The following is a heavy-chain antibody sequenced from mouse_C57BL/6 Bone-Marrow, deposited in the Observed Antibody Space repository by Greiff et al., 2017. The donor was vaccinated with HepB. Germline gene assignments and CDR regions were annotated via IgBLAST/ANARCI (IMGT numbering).Heavy chain of an antibody. Sequence: EVMLVESGGGLVQPKGSLKLSCAASGFSFNTYAMNWVRQAPGKGLEWVARIRSKSNNYATYYADSVKDRFTISRDDSESMLYLQMNNLKTEDTAMYYCVRQNRSNYVFAYWGQGTLVTVSA. D-gene: IGHD2-5*01. V-gene: IGHV10-1*01. CDR3: VRQNRSNYVFAY. J-gene: IGHJ3*01. CDR2: IRSKSNNYAT. CDR1: GFSFNTYA.